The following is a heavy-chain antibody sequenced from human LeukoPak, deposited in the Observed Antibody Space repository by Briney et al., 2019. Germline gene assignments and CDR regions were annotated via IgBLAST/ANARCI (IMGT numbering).Heavy chain of an antibody. D-gene: IGHD3-22*01. Sequence: PSETLSLTCAVSGGSFSGYYWYWIRQPPGKGLEWIGEINHGESTNYNPSLKSRATLSVDTSKNQFSLKLTSVTAADTAVYYCARGRTYYYDTSGYYPSIYYGMDVWGQGTTVIVSS. CDR1: GGSFSGYY. CDR2: INHGEST. J-gene: IGHJ6*02. V-gene: IGHV4-34*01. CDR3: ARGRTYYYDTSGYYPSIYYGMDV.